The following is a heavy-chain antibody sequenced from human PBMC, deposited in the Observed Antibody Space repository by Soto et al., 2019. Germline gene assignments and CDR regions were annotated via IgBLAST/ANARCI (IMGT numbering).Heavy chain of an antibody. V-gene: IGHV3-53*01. CDR3: VRDDYGLDV. Sequence: EVQLVESGGGLIQPGGSQRLSCAAAGFIVSSNYMSWVRQAPGKGLEWVSFIYSGGRANHADSVKGRFTISRDNSKNTVYLKMNSLRAEDTAVYYCVRDDYGLDVCGQGTAVTVSS. CDR1: GFIVSSNY. J-gene: IGHJ6*02. CDR2: IYSGGRA.